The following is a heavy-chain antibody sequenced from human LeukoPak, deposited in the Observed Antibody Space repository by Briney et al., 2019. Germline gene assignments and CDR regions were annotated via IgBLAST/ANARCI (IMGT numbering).Heavy chain of an antibody. CDR2: VSLSGLT. CDR1: GGSITSTNW. Sequence: TSGTLSLTCGVSGGSITSTNWWSWVRQPPGHGLEWIGEVSLSGLTNYNPSLSSRVIMALDTSKNHLSLHLTSVTAADTAVYYCSRENGAFSPFGYWGQGYLVTVLS. CDR3: SRENGAFSPFGY. D-gene: IGHD2-8*01. V-gene: IGHV4-4*02. J-gene: IGHJ4*02.